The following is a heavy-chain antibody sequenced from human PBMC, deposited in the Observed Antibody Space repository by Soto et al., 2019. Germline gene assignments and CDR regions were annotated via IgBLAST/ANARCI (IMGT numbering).Heavy chain of an antibody. D-gene: IGHD3-22*01. J-gene: IGHJ4*02. CDR1: SVSNAW. Sequence: SVSNAWMNWVRQAPGKGLEWVGRIKSKTDGGTTDYAAPVKGRFTISRADSKNTLYLQMNSLKTEDTAVYYCTTDRRYDYDSSGYSRRDYWGQGTLVTVSS. CDR3: TTDRRYDYDSSGYSRRDY. V-gene: IGHV3-15*07. CDR2: IKSKTDGGTT.